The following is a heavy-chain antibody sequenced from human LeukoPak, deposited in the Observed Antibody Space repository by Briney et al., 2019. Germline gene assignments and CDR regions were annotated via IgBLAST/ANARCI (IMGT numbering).Heavy chain of an antibody. CDR1: GFTFSSYA. D-gene: IGHD3-10*01. CDR2: ISGSGGST. J-gene: IGHJ1*01. V-gene: IGHV3-23*01. CDR3: ARDRGFYGAGSYKEYFQH. Sequence: PGGSLRLSCAASGFTFSSYAMSWVRQAPGKGLEWVSAISGSGGSTYYADSVKGRFTISRDNSENTLYLQMNSLRAEDTAVYSCARDRGFYGAGSYKEYFQHWGQGTRVTVSS.